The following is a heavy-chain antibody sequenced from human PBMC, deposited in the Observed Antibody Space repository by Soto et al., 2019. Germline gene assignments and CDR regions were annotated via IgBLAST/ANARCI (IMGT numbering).Heavy chain of an antibody. Sequence: QVQLVQSGAEVKEPGSSVKVSCKDSGGGNLRDYRTTWVRRAPGQGLEWMGGIIPKLGSANYAQNFQGRVTVTADESTNTVYTELRSLTSGDTAVYYCARGGAGYNFGAVYWGQGTPVTVSS. D-gene: IGHD5-12*01. J-gene: IGHJ4*02. CDR1: GGGNLRDYR. V-gene: IGHV1-69*01. CDR3: ARGGAGYNFGAVY. CDR2: IIPKLGSA.